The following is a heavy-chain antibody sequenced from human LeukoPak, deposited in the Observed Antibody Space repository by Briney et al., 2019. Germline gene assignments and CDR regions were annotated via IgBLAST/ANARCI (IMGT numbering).Heavy chain of an antibody. CDR1: GYTFANFC. Sequence: ASVKVSCKASGYTFANFCITWVRQAPGQGLEWMGWINVYNGNTNYAQNLQGKVTLTTDTSTSTAYMELRSLRSDDTALYYCAKTCTSSSCHIVHWGQGTLVTVSS. CDR2: INVYNGNT. CDR3: AKTCTSSSCHIVH. D-gene: IGHD2-15*01. J-gene: IGHJ4*02. V-gene: IGHV1-18*01.